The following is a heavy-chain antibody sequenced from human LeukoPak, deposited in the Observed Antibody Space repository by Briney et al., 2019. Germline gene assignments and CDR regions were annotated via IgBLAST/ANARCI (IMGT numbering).Heavy chain of an antibody. CDR2: IIPFIGIV. CDR1: GATLNTYG. CDR3: ARAREETYYYDGSGYAPVAFNI. D-gene: IGHD3-22*01. Sequence: SVKLSFKASGATLNTYGICWVRQPPGQGLEWMGRIIPFIGIVNFAQKFLARVTITADKSTSTVYMELSSLRSEDTALYFCARAREETYYYDGSGYAPVAFNIWGRGTMVIVSS. J-gene: IGHJ3*02. V-gene: IGHV1-69*04.